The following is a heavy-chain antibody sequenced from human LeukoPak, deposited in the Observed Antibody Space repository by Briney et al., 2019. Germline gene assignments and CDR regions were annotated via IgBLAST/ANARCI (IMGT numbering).Heavy chain of an antibody. D-gene: IGHD3-10*01. CDR2: IYITGST. J-gene: IGHJ4*02. CDR3: ARGLLSGVYFDY. CDR1: GGSIGNSY. Sequence: SGTLSLTCTVSGGSIGNSYWSWIRQPPGKGLEWIGYIYITGSTNYNPSLKSRVTMSVDTSKNQFSLRLSSVTAADTAVYYCARGLLSGVYFDYWGQGTLVTVSS. V-gene: IGHV4-4*09.